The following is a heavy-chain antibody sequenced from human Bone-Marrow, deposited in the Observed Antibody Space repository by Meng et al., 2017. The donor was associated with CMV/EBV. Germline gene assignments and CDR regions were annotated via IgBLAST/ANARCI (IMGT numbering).Heavy chain of an antibody. CDR2: VSWNGSRT. CDR3: ARDQGYYYDSSAPGENFDY. V-gene: IGHV3-35*01. J-gene: IGHJ4*02. Sequence: GGSLRLSCAASGFTFSNSDMNWVHQAPGKGLEWVSGVSWNGSRTHYADSVKGRFIISRDNSRNTLYLQTNSLRAEDTAVYYCARDQGYYYDSSAPGENFDYWGQGTLVTVYS. CDR1: GFTFSNSD. D-gene: IGHD3-22*01.